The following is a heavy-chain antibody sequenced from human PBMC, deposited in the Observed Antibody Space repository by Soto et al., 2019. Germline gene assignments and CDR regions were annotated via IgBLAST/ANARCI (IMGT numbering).Heavy chain of an antibody. Sequence: PGGSLRLSCAVSGFTFSSSEMYWVRQAPGKGLEWISYIHPSGQPIFYADSVKGRFTISRDNANNSVFLQMNSLRAEDTAVYYCARGPSSYYDSSGYYGVDWYFDLWGRGTLVTVSS. CDR2: IHPSGQPI. V-gene: IGHV3-48*03. CDR3: ARGPSSYYDSSGYYGVDWYFDL. J-gene: IGHJ2*01. CDR1: GFTFSSSE. D-gene: IGHD3-22*01.